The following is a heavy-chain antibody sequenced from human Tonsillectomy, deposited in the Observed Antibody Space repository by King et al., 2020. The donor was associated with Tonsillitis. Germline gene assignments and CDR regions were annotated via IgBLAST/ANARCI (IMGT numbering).Heavy chain of an antibody. CDR1: GGSISSGGYY. V-gene: IGHV4-31*03. CDR2: IYYSGST. D-gene: IGHD2-2*01. J-gene: IGHJ4*02. Sequence: QLQESGPGLVKPSQTLSLTCTVSGGSISSGGYYWSWIRQHPGKGLEWIGYIYYSGSTYYNPSLKSRVTISVDTSKNQFSLKLSSVTAADTAVYYCAREVIVVVPAAAYYFDYWGQGTLVTVSS. CDR3: AREVIVVVPAAAYYFDY.